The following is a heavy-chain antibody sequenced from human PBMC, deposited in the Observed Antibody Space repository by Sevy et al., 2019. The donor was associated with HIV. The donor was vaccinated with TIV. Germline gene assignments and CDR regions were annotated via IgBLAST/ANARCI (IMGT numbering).Heavy chain of an antibody. V-gene: IGHV4-38-2*01. Sequence: SETLSLTCDVSGYSISSGYYGGWIRQPPGKGLEWIGSIYHSGSTYYNPSLKRRVTISVDTSKTQFSLKLRFVTAADTAVYYCARTLRGDFDSSASAFDIWGQGTMVTVSS. D-gene: IGHD3-22*01. CDR1: GYSISSGYY. J-gene: IGHJ3*02. CDR3: ARTLRGDFDSSASAFDI. CDR2: IYHSGST.